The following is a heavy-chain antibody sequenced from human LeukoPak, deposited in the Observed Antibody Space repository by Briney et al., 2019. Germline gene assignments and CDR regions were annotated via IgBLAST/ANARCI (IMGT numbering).Heavy chain of an antibody. V-gene: IGHV3-7*01. D-gene: IGHD3-9*01. CDR2: IKQDGSEK. CDR3: ARVYYDSLTGYYNYYYYGMDV. CDR1: GFTFSDYW. Sequence: PGGSLRLSCAPSGFTFSDYWMSWVRQAPGKGLEWVAYIKQDGSEKSYVDSVKGLFTISGDNAKNSLYLQMNSLRAEDTAVYYCARVYYDSLTGYYNYYYYGMDVWGQGTTVTVSS. J-gene: IGHJ6*02.